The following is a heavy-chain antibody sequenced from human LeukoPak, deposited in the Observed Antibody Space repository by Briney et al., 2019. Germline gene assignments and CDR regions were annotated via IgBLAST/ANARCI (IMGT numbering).Heavy chain of an antibody. V-gene: IGHV3-21*01. J-gene: IGHJ4*02. D-gene: IGHD4-17*01. CDR3: AIPLTTVTVAY. CDR1: GFTFSSYS. CDR2: ISSSSSYI. Sequence: GGSQRLSCAASGFTFSSYSMNWVRQAPGKGLEWVSSISSSSSYIYYADSVKGRFTISRDNAKNSLYLQMNSLRAEDTAVYYCAIPLTTVTVAYWGQGTLVTVSS.